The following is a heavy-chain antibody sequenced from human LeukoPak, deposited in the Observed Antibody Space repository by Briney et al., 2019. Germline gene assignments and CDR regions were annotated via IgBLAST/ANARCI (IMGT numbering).Heavy chain of an antibody. CDR2: ISGDGGST. CDR3: AKAYYGSRFCSFDY. D-gene: IGHD3-10*01. Sequence: GGSLRLSCAASGFAFDDYDMHWVRQAPGKGLECVSLISGDGGSTYYADSVKGRFTISRDSRKNSLYLQMNSLRSGDTALYYCAKAYYGSRFCSFDYWGQGTLVTVSS. V-gene: IGHV3-43*02. J-gene: IGHJ4*02. CDR1: GFAFDDYD.